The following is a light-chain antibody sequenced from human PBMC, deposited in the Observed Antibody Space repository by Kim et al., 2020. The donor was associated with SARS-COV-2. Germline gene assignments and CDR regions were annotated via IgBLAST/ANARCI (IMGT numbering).Light chain of an antibody. CDR2: QAS. CDR3: QQHHSYWT. Sequence: DIQMTQSPSTLSASVGDRVIITCRASQSINGRLAWFQQKPGKAPKLLVYQASNLQSGVPSRFGGSGSGTEFTLTISSLQPDDFATYYCQQHHSYWTFGQGTKVDIK. V-gene: IGKV1-5*03. CDR1: QSINGR. J-gene: IGKJ1*01.